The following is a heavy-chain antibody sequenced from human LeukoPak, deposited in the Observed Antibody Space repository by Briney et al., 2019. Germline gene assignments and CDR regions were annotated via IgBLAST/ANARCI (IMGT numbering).Heavy chain of an antibody. CDR1: GGSISSGGYY. CDR2: IYYSGST. D-gene: IGHD3-10*01. CDR3: ARDYGSGSYPYNWFDP. V-gene: IGHV4-31*03. Sequence: PSQTLSLTCTVSGGSISSGGYYWRWIRQHPGKGLEWIGYIYYSGSTYYNPSLKSRVTISVDTSKNQFSLKLSSVTAVDTAVYYCARDYGSGSYPYNWFDPWGQGTLVTVSS. J-gene: IGHJ5*02.